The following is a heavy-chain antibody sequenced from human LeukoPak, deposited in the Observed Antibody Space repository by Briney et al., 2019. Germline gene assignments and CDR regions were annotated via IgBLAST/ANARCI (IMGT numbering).Heavy chain of an antibody. J-gene: IGHJ6*02. Sequence: GGSLRLSCAASGFTVSSNYMSWVRQAPGKGLEWVSVIYSGGSTYYADSVKGRFTISRDNAKNSLFLRMNSLRAEDTAIYYCARDRAPKARIGGMDVWGQGTTVIVSS. D-gene: IGHD5-12*01. V-gene: IGHV3-66*01. CDR1: GFTVSSNY. CDR3: ARDRAPKARIGGMDV. CDR2: IYSGGST.